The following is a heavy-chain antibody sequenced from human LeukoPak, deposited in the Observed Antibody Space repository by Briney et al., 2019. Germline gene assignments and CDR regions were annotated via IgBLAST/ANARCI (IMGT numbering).Heavy chain of an antibody. CDR3: ARGYCSGGSCYSVENWFDP. D-gene: IGHD2-15*01. J-gene: IGHJ5*02. Sequence: SVKVSCKAAGYTFTGYYMFWVRQAPGQGLEWMGRINPNSGGTNYAQKFQGRVTMTRDTSISTAYMELSRLRSGDTAVYYCARGYCSGGSCYSVENWFDPWGQGTLVTVSS. CDR2: INPNSGGT. V-gene: IGHV1-2*06. CDR1: GYTFTGYY.